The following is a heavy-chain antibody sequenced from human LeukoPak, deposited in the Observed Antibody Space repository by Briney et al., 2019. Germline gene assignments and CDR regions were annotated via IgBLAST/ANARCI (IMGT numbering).Heavy chain of an antibody. V-gene: IGHV3-49*04. Sequence: PGRSLRLSCTASGFTFGDYAMSWVRQAPGKGLEWVGFIRSKAYGCTTEYAASVKGRFTISRDDSKSIAYLQMNSLKTEDTAVYYCTRLRFLEWLFPDYWGQGTLVTVSS. CDR2: IRSKAYGCTT. CDR3: TRLRFLEWLFPDY. J-gene: IGHJ4*02. D-gene: IGHD3-3*01. CDR1: GFTFGDYA.